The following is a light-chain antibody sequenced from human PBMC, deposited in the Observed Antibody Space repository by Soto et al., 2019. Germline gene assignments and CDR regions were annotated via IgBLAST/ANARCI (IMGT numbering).Light chain of an antibody. CDR2: TNN. Sequence: QSVLTQPPSVSGTPGHKVSISCSGSTSNLGGNTVNWYQQLPGTAPKLLIYTNNQRPSGVPDRFSGSKSGTSASLAIRDLRSEDEADFYCAAWDDSLNAVVFGGGTKVTVL. CDR3: AAWDDSLNAVV. CDR1: TSNLGGNT. V-gene: IGLV1-44*01. J-gene: IGLJ2*01.